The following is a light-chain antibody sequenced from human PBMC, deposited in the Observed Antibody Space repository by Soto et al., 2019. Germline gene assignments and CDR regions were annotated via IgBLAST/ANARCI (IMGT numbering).Light chain of an antibody. V-gene: IGKV3-15*01. CDR2: GAS. Sequence: EIVMTQSPATLSVSPGERATLSCRASQNIYTNLAWYQQKPGQAPRLLIFGASTRITGIPARFSGSGSGTEFTLTISSLQSEDFAIYYCHQHNNWPLTFGGGTKVDIK. CDR1: QNIYTN. J-gene: IGKJ4*01. CDR3: HQHNNWPLT.